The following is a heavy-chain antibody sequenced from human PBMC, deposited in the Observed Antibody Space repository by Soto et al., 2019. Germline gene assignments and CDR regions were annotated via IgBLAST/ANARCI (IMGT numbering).Heavy chain of an antibody. CDR3: ARRTWGMDV. D-gene: IGHD2-8*01. V-gene: IGHV4-4*02. Sequence: QVQLQESGPGLVKPSGTLSLTCAVSSGSIGTTNWWSWVRQTPGKGLKWIGEIFHSGKTYYNPSLASRVTISVDTSKNQFSLNLRSGTAADTAVYYCARRTWGMDVWVQGTTVTVSS. CDR2: IFHSGKT. CDR1: SGSIGTTNW. J-gene: IGHJ6*02.